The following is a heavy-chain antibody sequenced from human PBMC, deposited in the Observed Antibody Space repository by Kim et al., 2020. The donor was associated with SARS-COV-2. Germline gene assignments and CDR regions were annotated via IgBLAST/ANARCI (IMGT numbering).Heavy chain of an antibody. CDR3: AKDLGIAAAGPLYYYGMDV. V-gene: IGHV3-23*01. Sequence: GGSLRLSCAASGFTFSSYAMSWVRQAPGKGLEWVSAISGSGGSTYYADSVKGRFTISRDNSKNTLYLQMNSLRAEDTAVYYCAKDLGIAAAGPLYYYGMDVWGQGTTVTVPS. CDR2: ISGSGGST. D-gene: IGHD6-13*01. CDR1: GFTFSSYA. J-gene: IGHJ6*02.